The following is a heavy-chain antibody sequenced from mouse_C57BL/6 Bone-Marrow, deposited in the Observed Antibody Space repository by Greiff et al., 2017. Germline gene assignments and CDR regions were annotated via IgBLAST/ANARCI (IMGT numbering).Heavy chain of an antibody. V-gene: IGHV1-50*01. Sequence: VKLQESGAELVKPGASVKLSCKASGYTFTSYWMQWVKQRPGQGLEWIGEIDPSDSYTNYNQKFKGKATLTVDTSSSTAYMQLSSLTSEDSAVYYCARDDYYAMDYWGQGTSVTVSS. CDR1: GYTFTSYW. CDR3: ARDDYYAMDY. CDR2: IDPSDSYT. J-gene: IGHJ4*01.